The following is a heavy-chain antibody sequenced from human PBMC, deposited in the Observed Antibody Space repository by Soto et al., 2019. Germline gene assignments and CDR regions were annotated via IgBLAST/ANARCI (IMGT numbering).Heavy chain of an antibody. V-gene: IGHV4-31*03. Sequence: SETLSLTCTVSGGSISSGGYYWSWIRQHPGKGLEWIGYIYYSGSTYYNPSLKSRVTISVDTSKNQFSLKLSSVTAADTAVYYCALTYCSGGRCYPLPYYYYGLDVWGQGTTVTVSS. CDR2: IYYSGST. J-gene: IGHJ6*02. CDR3: ALTYCSGGRCYPLPYYYYGLDV. D-gene: IGHD2-15*01. CDR1: GGSISSGGYY.